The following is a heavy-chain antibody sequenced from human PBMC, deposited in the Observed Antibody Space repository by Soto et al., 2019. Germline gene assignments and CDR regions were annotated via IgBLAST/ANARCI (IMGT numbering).Heavy chain of an antibody. D-gene: IGHD2-21*01. V-gene: IGHV3-30*18. CDR3: AKDKQHVVLSHWFDP. J-gene: IGHJ5*02. CDR2: ISYEGSKK. CDR1: GFSLSRYG. Sequence: QVQLVESGGGVVQPGTSLTLSCSASGFSLSRYGMHWVRQAPGKGLEWVATISYEGSKKTYVDSVQGRFTISRDNFKNTLYLQMNSLTAPATGLYYCAKDKQHVVLSHWFDPWGQGTLVSVSS.